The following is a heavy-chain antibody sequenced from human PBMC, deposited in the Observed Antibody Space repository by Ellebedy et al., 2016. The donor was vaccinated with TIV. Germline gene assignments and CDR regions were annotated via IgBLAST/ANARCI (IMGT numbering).Heavy chain of an antibody. D-gene: IGHD3-9*01. V-gene: IGHV3-74*01. CDR1: GFSLRSYW. Sequence: GESLKISCAASGFSLRSYWMHWVRQAPGRGLVWVARISGDGSVTTYADFVKGRFTLSRDGAKNTLYLQMNSLRAEDTAVYYCAKAMLRYFAWSQAQDYWGQGTLVTVSS. CDR2: ISGDGSVT. CDR3: AKAMLRYFAWSQAQDY. J-gene: IGHJ4*02.